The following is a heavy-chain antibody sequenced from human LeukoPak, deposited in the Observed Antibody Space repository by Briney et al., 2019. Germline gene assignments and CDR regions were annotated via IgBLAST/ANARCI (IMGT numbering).Heavy chain of an antibody. CDR1: GFTFGDYA. D-gene: IGHD4-23*01. Sequence: PGGSLRLSCTASGFTFGDYAMSWFRQAPGKGLEWVGFIRSKAYGGTTEYAASVKGRFTISRDDSKSIAYLQMNSLKTEDTAVYYCTRGYGGNSALFDYWGQGTLVTVSS. CDR2: IRSKAYGGTT. CDR3: TRGYGGNSALFDY. J-gene: IGHJ4*02. V-gene: IGHV3-49*03.